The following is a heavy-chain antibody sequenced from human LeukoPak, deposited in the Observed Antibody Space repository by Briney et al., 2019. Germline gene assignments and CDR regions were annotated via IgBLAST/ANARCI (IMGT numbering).Heavy chain of an antibody. CDR1: GGSISNYY. Sequence: PSETLSLTCTVSGGSISNYYWSWIRQPPGKGLEWIAYILYSGSTNYNPSLKSRVTISIDTSKNQFSLKLSSVTAAGTAVYYCARAPFYYYMDVWGKGTTVTVSS. CDR3: ARAPFYYYMDV. CDR2: ILYSGST. J-gene: IGHJ6*03. V-gene: IGHV4-59*01.